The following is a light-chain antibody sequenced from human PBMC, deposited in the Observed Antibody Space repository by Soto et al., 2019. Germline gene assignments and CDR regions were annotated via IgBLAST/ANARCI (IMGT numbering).Light chain of an antibody. CDR3: AAWDDSLSGRWV. Sequence: QSVLTQPPSASGAPGQRVTISCSGSSSNIGSNFLYWYQQLPGTAPKLLIYRNNQRPSGVPDRFSASKSGTSASLAISGLRSEDEADYYCAAWDDSLSGRWVFGGGTKVTVL. CDR1: SSNIGSNF. J-gene: IGLJ3*02. V-gene: IGLV1-47*01. CDR2: RNN.